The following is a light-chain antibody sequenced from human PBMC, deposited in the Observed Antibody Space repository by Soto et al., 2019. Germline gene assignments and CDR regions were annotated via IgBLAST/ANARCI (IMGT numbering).Light chain of an antibody. Sequence: QSVLTQSPSASGTPGQRVTISCSGSMSNIGSVSVDWYQHLPGTAPKLLIYSNYQRPSGVPDRFSGSKSGTSASLAISGLQSEDEADYYCAAWDDSLNGLYVFGTGTKLTVL. CDR2: SNY. J-gene: IGLJ1*01. CDR1: MSNIGSVS. CDR3: AAWDDSLNGLYV. V-gene: IGLV1-44*01.